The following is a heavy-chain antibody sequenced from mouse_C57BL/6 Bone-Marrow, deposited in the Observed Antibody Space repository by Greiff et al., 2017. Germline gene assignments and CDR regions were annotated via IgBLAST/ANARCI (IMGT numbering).Heavy chain of an antibody. J-gene: IGHJ2*01. V-gene: IGHV7-3*01. CDR3: ARGWLLHNYFDY. D-gene: IGHD2-3*01. CDR2: IRNKANGYTT. CDR1: GFTFTDSY. Sequence: EVHLVQSGGGLVQPGGSLSLSCAASGFTFTDSYMSWVRQPPGKALEWLGFIRNKANGYTTEYNASVKGRFTISRDKCQSSPYIQMNVLRAEDSATYYCARGWLLHNYFDYWGQGTTLTVSS.